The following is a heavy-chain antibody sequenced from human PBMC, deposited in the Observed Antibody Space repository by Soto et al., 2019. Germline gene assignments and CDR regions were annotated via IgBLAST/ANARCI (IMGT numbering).Heavy chain of an antibody. Sequence: GGSLRLSCAASGFTVSSNYMSWVRRAPGKGLEWVSVIYSGGSTYYADSVKGRFTISRDNSKNTLYLQMNSLRAEDTAVYYCATDTIFGVVLGMDVWGQGTTVTVSS. V-gene: IGHV3-53*01. CDR1: GFTVSSNY. CDR3: ATDTIFGVVLGMDV. J-gene: IGHJ6*02. CDR2: IYSGGST. D-gene: IGHD3-3*01.